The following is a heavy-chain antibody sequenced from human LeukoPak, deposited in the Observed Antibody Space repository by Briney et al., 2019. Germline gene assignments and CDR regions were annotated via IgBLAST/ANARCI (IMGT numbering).Heavy chain of an antibody. V-gene: IGHV3-9*01. CDR2: ISWNSGSI. CDR1: GFTFTDYA. Sequence: GGSLRLSCAASGFTFTDYAMHWVRQAPGKGLEWVSGISWNSGSIVYADSVKGRFTISRDNAKNSLYLQMNSLRAEDTAVYYCARDPHEWWSNPYAFDIWGQGTMVTVSS. CDR3: ARDPHEWWSNPYAFDI. D-gene: IGHD2-15*01. J-gene: IGHJ3*02.